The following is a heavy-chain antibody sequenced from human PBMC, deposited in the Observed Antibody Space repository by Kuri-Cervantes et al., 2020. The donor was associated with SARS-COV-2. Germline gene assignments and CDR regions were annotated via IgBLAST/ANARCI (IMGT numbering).Heavy chain of an antibody. CDR3: ARAVSGGNSHYDF. V-gene: IGHV3-74*01. CDR2: IKSDGSST. D-gene: IGHD4-23*01. Sequence: GESLKISCAVSGLSINNYDMHWVRQGPGRGLVWVSRIKSDGSSTSYADSVEGRFTISRDNAKSTLYLQMNSLRAEDTAVYYCARAVSGGNSHYDFWGQGALVTVSS. CDR1: GLSINNYD. J-gene: IGHJ4*02.